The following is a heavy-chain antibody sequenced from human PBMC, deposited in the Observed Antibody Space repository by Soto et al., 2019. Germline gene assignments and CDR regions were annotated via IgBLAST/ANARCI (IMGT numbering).Heavy chain of an antibody. Sequence: EVQLVQSGAEVKKPGESLKISCKGSGYSFTSYWIGWVRQMPGKGLEWMGIIYPGDSDTRYSPSFQGQVTISADKSISTAYLQWSSLKASDTAMYYCARLYYYDSSGYYGGWFDPWGQGTLVTVSS. V-gene: IGHV5-51*01. D-gene: IGHD3-22*01. CDR1: GYSFTSYW. J-gene: IGHJ5*02. CDR2: IYPGDSDT. CDR3: ARLYYYDSSGYYGGWFDP.